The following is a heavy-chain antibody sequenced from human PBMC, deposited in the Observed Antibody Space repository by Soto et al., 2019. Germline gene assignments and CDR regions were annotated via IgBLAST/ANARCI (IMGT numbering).Heavy chain of an antibody. CDR2: INRHGDTT. CDR3: ARDLDYGGNSEASDV. CDR1: GSTFSSCW. V-gene: IGHV3-20*04. J-gene: IGHJ3*01. D-gene: IGHD4-17*01. Sequence: PGGSLRLSCAASGSTFSSCWMHWVRQAPGKGLEWVSTINRHGDTTAYADSVKGRFTISRDNAKNSLYLHMNGLRAEDTAFYYCARDLDYGGNSEASDVWGQGTMVTVSS.